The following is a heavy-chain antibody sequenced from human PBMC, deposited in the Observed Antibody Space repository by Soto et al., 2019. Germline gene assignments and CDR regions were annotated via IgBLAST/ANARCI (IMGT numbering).Heavy chain of an antibody. J-gene: IGHJ3*02. D-gene: IGHD3-22*01. CDR2: IHNSGST. CDR1: GGSISSGGHY. V-gene: IGHV4-31*11. Sequence: SETLSLTCAVSGGSISSGGHYCSWIRQHSGKGLEWIGYIHNSGSTYYSPSLKSRVTISLDTSKNQFSLRLSSVTAADTAVYYCAINYDSSGYPPGGLDSWGQGTMVTVSS. CDR3: AINYDSSGYPPGGLDS.